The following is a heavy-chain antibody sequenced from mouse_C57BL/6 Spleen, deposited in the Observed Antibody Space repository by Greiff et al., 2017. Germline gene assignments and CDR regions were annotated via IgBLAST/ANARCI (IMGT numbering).Heavy chain of an antibody. Sequence: QVQLKQSGAELVKPGASVKLSCKASGYTFTEYTIHWVKQRSGQGLEWIGWFYPGSGRIKYNEKFKDKATLTADKSSSTVYMELSRLTSEDSAVYFCARHEVSIYYGSSYGAMDYWGQGTSVTVSS. CDR1: GYTFTEYT. CDR2: FYPGSGRI. V-gene: IGHV1-62-2*01. D-gene: IGHD1-1*01. J-gene: IGHJ4*01. CDR3: ARHEVSIYYGSSYGAMDY.